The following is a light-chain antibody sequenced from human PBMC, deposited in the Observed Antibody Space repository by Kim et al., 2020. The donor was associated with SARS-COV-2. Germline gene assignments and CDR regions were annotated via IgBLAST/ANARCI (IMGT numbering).Light chain of an antibody. CDR2: QDN. CDR1: KLGDKY. J-gene: IGLJ1*01. Sequence: PGQTASITCSGYKLGDKYVSWYQQKPGQSPVVVIYQDNHRPSGIPERFAGSNSGNTATLTISGTQAMDEADYYCQAWDSSTHNYVFGAGTKVTVL. V-gene: IGLV3-1*01. CDR3: QAWDSSTHNYV.